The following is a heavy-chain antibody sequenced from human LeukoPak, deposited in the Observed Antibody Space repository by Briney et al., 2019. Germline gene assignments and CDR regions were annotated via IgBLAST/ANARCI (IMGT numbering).Heavy chain of an antibody. Sequence: SVKVSCKASGGTFSSYAISWVRQAPGQGLEWVGGIIPIFGTANYAQKFQGRVTITADESTSTAYMELSSLRSEDTAVYYCASSLDSSGWFAPYYYYYGMDVWGKGTTVTVSS. D-gene: IGHD6-19*01. CDR1: GGTFSSYA. CDR3: ASSLDSSGWFAPYYYYYGMDV. V-gene: IGHV1-69*13. J-gene: IGHJ6*04. CDR2: IIPIFGTA.